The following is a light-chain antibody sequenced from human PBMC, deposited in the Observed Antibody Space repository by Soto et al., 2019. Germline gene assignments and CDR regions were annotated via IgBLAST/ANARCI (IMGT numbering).Light chain of an antibody. CDR1: QSVSSSY. Sequence: EIVLTQSPGTLSLSPGERATLSFSASQSVSSSYLVWHQQKPGQAPRLLILGASTRATGIPDRFSGSGSGTDFTLTIGRLEPEDFAFYYCQQYGSLPQTFGQGTRLENK. V-gene: IGKV3-20*01. CDR3: QQYGSLPQT. J-gene: IGKJ5*01. CDR2: GAS.